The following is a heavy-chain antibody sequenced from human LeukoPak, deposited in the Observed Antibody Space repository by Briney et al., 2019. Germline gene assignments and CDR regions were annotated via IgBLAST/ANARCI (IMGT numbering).Heavy chain of an antibody. CDR1: GFTFSSYS. CDR3: ARDSGIFGVVNP. CDR2: ISSSSSTI. D-gene: IGHD3-3*01. Sequence: GGSLRLSCAASGFTFSSYSMNWVRQAPGKGLEWVSYISSSSSTIYYADSVKGRFTISRDNAKNSLYLQMNSLRAEDTAVYYCARDSGIFGVVNPWGQGTLVTASS. V-gene: IGHV3-48*01. J-gene: IGHJ5*02.